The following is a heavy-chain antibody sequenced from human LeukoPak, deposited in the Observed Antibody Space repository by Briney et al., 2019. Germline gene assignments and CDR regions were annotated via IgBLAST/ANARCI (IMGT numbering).Heavy chain of an antibody. J-gene: IGHJ4*02. CDR2: MSSSGSTR. CDR1: GFTFSRHE. V-gene: IGHV3-48*03. D-gene: IGHD3-10*01. CDR3: AGSAPYGYFDY. Sequence: GGSLRLSCVASGFTFSRHEMNWVRQAPGKGLEWVSYMSSSGSTRYNADSVKGRFTISRGNAKNSLYLQMNTLRAEDTAVYYCAGSAPYGYFDYWGQGTLVTVSS.